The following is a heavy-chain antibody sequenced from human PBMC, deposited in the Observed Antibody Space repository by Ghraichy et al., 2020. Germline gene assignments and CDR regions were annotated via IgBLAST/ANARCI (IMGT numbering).Heavy chain of an antibody. V-gene: IGHV4-59*01. CDR1: GGSISSYY. J-gene: IGHJ4*02. Sequence: SETRSLTCTVSGGSISSYYWSWIRQPPGKGLEWIGYIYYSGSTNYNPSLKSRVTISVDTSKNQFSLKLSSVTAADTAVYYCARVVSSSLLIDYWGQGTLVTVSS. CDR2: IYYSGST. D-gene: IGHD6-13*01. CDR3: ARVVSSSLLIDY.